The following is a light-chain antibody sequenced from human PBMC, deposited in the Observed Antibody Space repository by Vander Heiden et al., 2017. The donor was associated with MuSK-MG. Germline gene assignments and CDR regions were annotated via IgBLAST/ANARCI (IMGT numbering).Light chain of an antibody. Sequence: DIQMTQSPSSLSAYVVDRVTLTCRASQSISSYLNWYQQKPGKPPKLPIYAAYSVQSGVRSRFSGSGSRTDCTLTTSTLQPEDSATYYCQQSYSTHPETFGQGTKLEIK. CDR2: AAY. J-gene: IGKJ2*01. CDR1: QSISSY. V-gene: IGKV1-39*01. CDR3: QQSYSTHPET.